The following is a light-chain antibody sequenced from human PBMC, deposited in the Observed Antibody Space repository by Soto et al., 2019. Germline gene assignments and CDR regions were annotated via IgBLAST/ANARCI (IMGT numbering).Light chain of an antibody. CDR3: QQYGSSGT. J-gene: IGKJ1*01. V-gene: IGKV3-20*01. Sequence: EIVVTQSPGTLSLSPWERSTLSCRASQSVSNNYLAWYQQKPGQAPRLLIYGASNRATGIPDRFSGSGSGTDFTLTISRLEPEDFAVYYCQQYGSSGTFGQGTKVDIK. CDR2: GAS. CDR1: QSVSNNY.